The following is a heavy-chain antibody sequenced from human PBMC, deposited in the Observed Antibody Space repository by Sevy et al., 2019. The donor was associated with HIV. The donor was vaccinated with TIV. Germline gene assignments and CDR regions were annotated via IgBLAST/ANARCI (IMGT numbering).Heavy chain of an antibody. CDR1: GGSISSYY. J-gene: IGHJ3*02. D-gene: IGHD3-22*01. V-gene: IGHV4-4*07. CDR2: IYTSGST. CDR3: ARDSGSSGYYYPPDAFDI. Sequence: SETLSLTCTVSGGSISSYYWSWIRQPAGKGLEWIGRIYTSGSTNYNPSLKSRVTMSVDTSKNQFSLKLGSVTAADTAVYYCARDSGSSGYYYPPDAFDIWGQGTMVTVSS.